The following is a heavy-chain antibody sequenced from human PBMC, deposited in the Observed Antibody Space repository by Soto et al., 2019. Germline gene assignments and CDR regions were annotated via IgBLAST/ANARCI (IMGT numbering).Heavy chain of an antibody. Sequence: VSLRLSCAASGFTFGNYTMNWVRQTPEKGLEWVSAISSNSNYIYYVDSIKGRFTISRDNAKNLLHLQMNSLRDEDTAVYYCAGNGDCDGDSCYYRPWMFDSWGQGALVTVSS. J-gene: IGHJ4*02. D-gene: IGHD2-15*01. CDR1: GFTFGNYT. V-gene: IGHV3-21*06. CDR2: ISSNSNYI. CDR3: AGNGDCDGDSCYYRPWMFDS.